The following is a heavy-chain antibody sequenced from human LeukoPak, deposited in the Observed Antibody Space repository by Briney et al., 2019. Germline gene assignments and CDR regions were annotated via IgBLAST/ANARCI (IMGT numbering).Heavy chain of an antibody. D-gene: IGHD5-24*01. J-gene: IGHJ4*02. CDR2: MNPSNGNT. Sequence: ASVQVSCQASGCTFTSYAINWVRPATGQGLEWMGWMNPSNGNTGFAQKFQGRLTMTRNTSISTAYMELSSLRSEDTAVYFWARGSSEEMATIAYWGQGTLVTVSS. V-gene: IGHV1-8*01. CDR3: ARGSSEEMATIAY. CDR1: GCTFTSYA.